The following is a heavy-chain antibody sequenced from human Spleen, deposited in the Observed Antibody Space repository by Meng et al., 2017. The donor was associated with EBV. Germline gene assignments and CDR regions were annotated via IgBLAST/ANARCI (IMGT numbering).Heavy chain of an antibody. D-gene: IGHD2-21*02. CDR1: RIPLSNAG. CDR2: IKSKADDGTS. Sequence: AQVVESGGGLVTPGGFFGTAREAYRIPLSNAGMNWVRETPGKWLEWVGIIKSKADDGTSHFAAPVKGRFTISRDDSKNTLYLQMNSLKIEDTAVYYCATDQYGDLTIDYWGQGTLVTVSS. CDR3: ATDQYGDLTIDY. J-gene: IGHJ4*02. V-gene: IGHV3-15*01.